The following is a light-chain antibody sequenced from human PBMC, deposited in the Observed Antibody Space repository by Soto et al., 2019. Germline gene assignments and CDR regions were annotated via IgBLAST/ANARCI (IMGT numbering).Light chain of an antibody. CDR3: QQYASSPFT. CDR2: GAS. Sequence: ESVLTQSPGTLSMSPGERATLSCRASQSVSSSYLAWYQQKPGQAPRLLIYGASSRATGIPDRFSGSGSGTDFTLTISRLEPEDFAVYYCQQYASSPFTFGPGTEVDIK. J-gene: IGKJ3*01. V-gene: IGKV3-20*01. CDR1: QSVSSSY.